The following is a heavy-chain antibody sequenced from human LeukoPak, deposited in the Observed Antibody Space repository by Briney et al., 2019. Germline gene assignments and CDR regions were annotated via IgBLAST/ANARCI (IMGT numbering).Heavy chain of an antibody. CDR1: GFTFSSYW. V-gene: IGHV3-7*01. CDR3: ARDHRKIIMRWLQSRLEHNAFDI. CDR2: IKQDGSEK. Sequence: PGGSLRLSCAASGFTFSSYWMSWVRQAPGKGLEWVANIKQDGSEKYYVDSVKGRFTISRDNAKNSLYLQMNSLRAEDTAVYYCARDHRKIIMRWLQSRLEHNAFDIWGQGTMVTVSS. D-gene: IGHD5-24*01. J-gene: IGHJ3*02.